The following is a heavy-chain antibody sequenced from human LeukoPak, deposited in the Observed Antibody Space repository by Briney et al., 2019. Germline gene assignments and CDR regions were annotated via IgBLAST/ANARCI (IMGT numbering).Heavy chain of an antibody. J-gene: IGHJ4*02. V-gene: IGHV1-8*03. Sequence: VASVKVSCKASGYTFTSYDINWVRQATGQGLEWMGWMNPNSGNTGYAQKFQGRVTITRNTSISTAYMELSSLRSEDTSVYYCARDSGRAGSSWFDYWGQGTLVTVSS. CDR3: ARDSGRAGSSWFDY. CDR1: GYTFTSYD. CDR2: MNPNSGNT. D-gene: IGHD6-13*01.